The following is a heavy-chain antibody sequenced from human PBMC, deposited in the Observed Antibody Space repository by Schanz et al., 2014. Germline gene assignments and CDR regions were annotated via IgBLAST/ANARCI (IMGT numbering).Heavy chain of an antibody. Sequence: EVRLVESGGGLVQPGGSLRLSCAVSGFTVSSNHMSWVRQAPGKGLEWVSVIYSGIGAYYADSVKDRFTVSRDNSKNTVYLQMNRLRAEDTAVYYCAREEGWGIAAAGPKHYYYGMDVWGQGTTVTVSS. CDR1: GFTVSSNH. J-gene: IGHJ6*02. V-gene: IGHV3-66*01. CDR2: IYSGIGA. CDR3: AREEGWGIAAAGPKHYYYGMDV. D-gene: IGHD6-13*01.